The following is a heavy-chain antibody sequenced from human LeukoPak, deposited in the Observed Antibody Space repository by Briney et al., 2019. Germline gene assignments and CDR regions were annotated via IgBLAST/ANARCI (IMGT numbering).Heavy chain of an antibody. CDR1: GFSFSTSGMC. D-gene: IGHD6-19*01. J-gene: IGHJ3*02. CDR3: ARISPLSSGWYGNGAFDI. Sequence: RESGPALVKPTQTLTLTCTFSGFSFSTSGMCVSWIRQPPGKALEWLAPIDWDDDKYYSTSLKTRLTISKDTSKNQVVLTMTNMDPVDTATYYCARISPLSSGWYGNGAFDIWGQGTMVTVSS. V-gene: IGHV2-70*01. CDR2: IDWDDDK.